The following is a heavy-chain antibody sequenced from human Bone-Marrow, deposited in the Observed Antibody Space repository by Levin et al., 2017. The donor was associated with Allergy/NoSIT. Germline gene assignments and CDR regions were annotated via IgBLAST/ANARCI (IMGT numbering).Heavy chain of an antibody. J-gene: IGHJ4*02. V-gene: IGHV4-61*08. D-gene: IGHD6-13*01. CDR1: GGSVTSGDYY. CDR3: ARVSAAGGTRLFDY. CDR2: IHSSGST. Sequence: ASETLSLTCSVSGGSVTSGDYYWSWIRKPPGTGLEWIGFIHSSGSTNYIPSLKSRVTMSHDTSKNQLSLSLTSVTAADTAIYYCARVSAAGGTRLFDYWGQGTLVTVSS.